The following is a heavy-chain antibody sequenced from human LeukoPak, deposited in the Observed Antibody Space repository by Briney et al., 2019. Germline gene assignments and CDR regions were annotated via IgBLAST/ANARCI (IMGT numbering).Heavy chain of an antibody. Sequence: GESLKISCKGSGYSFATSWIGWVRQMPGKGLEWMGIIYPGDSDTRYSPSFQGQVTISADKSISTAYLQWSSLKASDAAMYYCARGRGYCSSTSCLNWFDPWGQGTLVTVSS. D-gene: IGHD2-2*01. CDR3: ARGRGYCSSTSCLNWFDP. CDR1: GYSFATSW. V-gene: IGHV5-51*01. CDR2: IYPGDSDT. J-gene: IGHJ5*02.